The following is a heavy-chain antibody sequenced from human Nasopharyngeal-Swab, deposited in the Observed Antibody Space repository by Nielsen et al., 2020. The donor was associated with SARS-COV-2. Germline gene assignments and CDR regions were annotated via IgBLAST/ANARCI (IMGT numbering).Heavy chain of an antibody. CDR2: IYHSGST. CDR3: AREGILWFGEEMWLFFDY. J-gene: IGHJ4*02. D-gene: IGHD3-10*01. Sequence: WIRQPPGKGLEWIGYIYHSGSTYYNPSLKSRVTISVDRSKNQFSLKLSSVTAADTAVYYCAREGILWFGEEMWLFFDYWGRGTLVTVSS. V-gene: IGHV4-30-2*01.